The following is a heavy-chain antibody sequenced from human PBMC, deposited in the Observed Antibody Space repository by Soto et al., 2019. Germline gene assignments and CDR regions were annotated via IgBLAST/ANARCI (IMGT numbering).Heavy chain of an antibody. D-gene: IGHD2-2*01. CDR1: GYPFISHW. J-gene: IGHJ4*02. Sequence: PGESLKISCKASGYPFISHWLGWVRQTPEKGLEWMGIIYPGASDTRYSPSFQCQVTISADKLSNTASLLWSSLKASDTAIYYCARLSLHCPSPRCYFESWGQGTQFTVSS. V-gene: IGHV5-51*01. CDR3: ARLSLHCPSPRCYFES. CDR2: IYPGASDT.